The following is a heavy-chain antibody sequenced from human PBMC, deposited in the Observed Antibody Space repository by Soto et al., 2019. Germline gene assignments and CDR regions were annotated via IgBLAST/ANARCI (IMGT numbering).Heavy chain of an antibody. CDR1: GGFISGSSYF. V-gene: IGHV4-39*02. CDR3: ATGWGFRGGGSCKSDFAH. J-gene: IGHJ5*02. CDR2: ISYSGSA. D-gene: IGHD2-21*01. Sequence: SETLSLTCIVSGGFISGSSYFWGWIRQPPGKGLEWVGSISYSGSAHYSPSLRSRVTTSVDTSKTHFSLKLSSVTAAYTALYYCATGWGFRGGGSCKSDFAHWGKGTLVTVSP.